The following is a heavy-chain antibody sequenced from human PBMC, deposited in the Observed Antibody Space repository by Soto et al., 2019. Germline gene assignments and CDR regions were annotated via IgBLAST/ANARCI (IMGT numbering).Heavy chain of an antibody. CDR1: GGSINSSSYY. Sequence: SETLSLTCSVSGGSINSSSYYWGWIRQPPGKGLQWIGTIYYSGSTYYNTSLKSRVTISVDTSKNQFSLKLSSVTAADTSVYYCGSSDGGSTIDYWGQGALVTVSS. CDR3: GSSDGGSTIDY. CDR2: IYYSGST. J-gene: IGHJ4*02. V-gene: IGHV4-39*01.